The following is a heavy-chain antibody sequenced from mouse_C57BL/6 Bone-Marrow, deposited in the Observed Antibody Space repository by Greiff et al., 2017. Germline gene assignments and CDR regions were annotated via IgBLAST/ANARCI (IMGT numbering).Heavy chain of an antibody. CDR3: ARQGRYYFDY. Sequence: EVQVVESGGDLVKPGGSLKLSCAASGFTFSSSGMSWVRQTPDKRLEWVATISSGGSYTYYPDSVKGRFTISRDNAKNTLYRQMSSLKSEDTAMYYCARQGRYYFDYWGQGTTLTVSS. CDR2: ISSGGSYT. J-gene: IGHJ2*01. V-gene: IGHV5-6*01. CDR1: GFTFSSSG.